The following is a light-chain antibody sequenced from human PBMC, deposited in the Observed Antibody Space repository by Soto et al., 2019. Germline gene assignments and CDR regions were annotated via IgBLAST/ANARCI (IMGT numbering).Light chain of an antibody. V-gene: IGLV2-8*01. J-gene: IGLJ1*01. CDR1: SSDVGAFDY. CDR2: DVS. CDR3: CAYAGSYTRYV. Sequence: QSVLTQPPSASGSPGQSVIISCTGTSSDVGAFDYVSWYQQHPGKAPKVMIYDVSKRPSGVPDRFSGSKSGNTASLTVSGLQAEDEADYFCCAYAGSYTRYVFGTGTKVTVL.